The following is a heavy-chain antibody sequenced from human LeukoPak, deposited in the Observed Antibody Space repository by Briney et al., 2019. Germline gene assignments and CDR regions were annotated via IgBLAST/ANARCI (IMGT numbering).Heavy chain of an antibody. CDR2: IYSSGST. CDR3: ARDLGSGSYQELDY. D-gene: IGHD3-10*01. J-gene: IGHJ4*02. Sequence: PSETLFLTCTVSGVSISSYYWSWIRQPAGKGLEWIGRIYSSGSTNYYPSLKSRVTISVDKSKSQVSLKLSSVTAADTAVYYCARDLGSGSYQELDYWGQGTLVTVSS. CDR1: GVSISSYY. V-gene: IGHV4-4*07.